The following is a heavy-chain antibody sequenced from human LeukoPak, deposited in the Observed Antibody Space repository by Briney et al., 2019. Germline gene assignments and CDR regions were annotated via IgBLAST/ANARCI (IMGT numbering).Heavy chain of an antibody. CDR1: GGSFSGYY. J-gene: IGHJ4*02. Sequence: PSETLSLTCAVYGGSFSGYYWSWIRQPPGKGLQWIGEINHSGSTNYNPSLKSRVTISVDTSKNQFSLKLSSVTAADTGVYYCARVDIVVVVAASWGQGTLVTVSS. CDR3: ARVDIVVVVAAS. D-gene: IGHD2-15*01. CDR2: INHSGST. V-gene: IGHV4-34*01.